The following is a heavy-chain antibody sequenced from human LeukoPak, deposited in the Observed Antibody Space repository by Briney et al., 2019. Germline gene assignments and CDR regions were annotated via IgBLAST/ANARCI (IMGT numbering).Heavy chain of an antibody. V-gene: IGHV3-48*01. CDR3: ARDGYNWADF. D-gene: IGHD5-24*01. CDR2: IRRTSSVI. Sequence: PGGSLRLSCAASGFTFDYFAMNWVRQAPGKGPEWVSYIRRTSSVIYYADSVKGRFTVSRDNGEQSLYLQMNSLRVEDTALYYCARDGYNWADFWGQGTLVTVSS. CDR1: GFTFDYFA. J-gene: IGHJ4*02.